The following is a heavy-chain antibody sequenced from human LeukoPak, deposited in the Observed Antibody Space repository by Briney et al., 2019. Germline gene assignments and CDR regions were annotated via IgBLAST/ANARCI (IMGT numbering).Heavy chain of an antibody. J-gene: IGHJ4*02. Sequence: SVKVSCKASGYTFTSYGISWVRQAPGQGLEWMGWISAYNGNTNYAQKLQGRVTMTTDTSTSTAYMELRSLRSDDTAVYYCASFAGGYYGSGSYYNSPNDYWGQGTLVTVSS. CDR1: GYTFTSYG. V-gene: IGHV1-18*01. CDR2: ISAYNGNT. D-gene: IGHD3-10*01. CDR3: ASFAGGYYGSGSYYNSPNDY.